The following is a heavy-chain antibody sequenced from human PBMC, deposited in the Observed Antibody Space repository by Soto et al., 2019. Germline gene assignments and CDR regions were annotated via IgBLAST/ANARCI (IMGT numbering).Heavy chain of an antibody. CDR2: IYYSGST. CDR3: ARDCGIAGTYFDY. D-gene: IGHD1-20*01. Sequence: QVQLQESGPGLVKPSETLSVTCTVSGGSISIYAFSWMRQPPGKGLEWMGCIYYSGSTYYNPTLKSRVTIPVDTSKNQVSLKLSSVTDADTAVYYCARDCGIAGTYFDYWGQGTLVTVSS. V-gene: IGHV4-59*01. J-gene: IGHJ4*02. CDR1: GGSISIYA.